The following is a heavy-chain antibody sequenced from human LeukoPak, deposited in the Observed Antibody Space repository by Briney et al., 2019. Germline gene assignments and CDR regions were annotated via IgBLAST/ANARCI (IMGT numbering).Heavy chain of an antibody. CDR1: GFTFSNYG. J-gene: IGHJ6*03. Sequence: PGRSLRLSCAASGFTFSNYGMHWVRQAPGKGLEWVAVISYDGSDEYYADSVKGRFTISRDNSKNTLYLQMNSLRVEDTAVYYCAKDQGSGSYYYYMDAWGKGTTVAVSS. CDR2: ISYDGSDE. CDR3: AKDQGSGSYYYYMDA. V-gene: IGHV3-30*18. D-gene: IGHD3-22*01.